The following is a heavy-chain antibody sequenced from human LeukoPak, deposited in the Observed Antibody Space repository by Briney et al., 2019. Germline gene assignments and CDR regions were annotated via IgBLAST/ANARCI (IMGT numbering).Heavy chain of an antibody. J-gene: IGHJ3*01. CDR1: GFSLTTSGVG. V-gene: IGHV2-5*01. CDR2: IYWNDDR. D-gene: IGHD4-23*01. CDR3: VQDPDYGGDYDAFDV. Sequence: VSGPTLVNPTQTLTLTCTFSGFSLTTSGVGVGCIRQPPGKALQWLALIYWNDDRRYSPSLRSRLTITKDTSKNQVVLTMTNMDPVDTATYYCVQDPDYGGDYDAFDVWGQGTMVTVSS.